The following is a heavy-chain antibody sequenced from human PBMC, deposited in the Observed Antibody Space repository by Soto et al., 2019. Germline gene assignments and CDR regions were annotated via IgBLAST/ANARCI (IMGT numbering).Heavy chain of an antibody. CDR3: AKDQRGYSSTARIDY. Sequence: EVQLLESGGGLVQPGGSLRLSCAASGFTFSSYAMSWVRQAPGKGLEWVSSLSGSGGSTYYADSVKGRFTISRDNSNNTLYLQMNSLRAEDTAVYYCAKDQRGYSSTARIDYWGQGTLVTVSS. V-gene: IGHV3-23*01. CDR2: LSGSGGST. J-gene: IGHJ4*02. CDR1: GFTFSSYA. D-gene: IGHD6-13*01.